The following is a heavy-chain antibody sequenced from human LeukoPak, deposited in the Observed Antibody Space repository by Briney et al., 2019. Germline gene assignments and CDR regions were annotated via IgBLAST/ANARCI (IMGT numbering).Heavy chain of an antibody. D-gene: IGHD1-1*01. J-gene: IGHJ3*02. V-gene: IGHV3-21*01. Sequence: GGSLRLSCAASGFTFSSYSMNWVRQAPGKGLEWVSSISSSGTYIYYADSVTGRFTISRDDAKNSLYLKMNSLRAEDTAVYYCARDHEQVVQLDAFDIWGQGTMVTVSS. CDR2: ISSSGTYI. CDR1: GFTFSSYS. CDR3: ARDHEQVVQLDAFDI.